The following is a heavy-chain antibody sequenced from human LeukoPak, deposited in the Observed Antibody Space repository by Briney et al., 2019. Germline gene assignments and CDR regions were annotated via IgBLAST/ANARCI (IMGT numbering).Heavy chain of an antibody. D-gene: IGHD6-19*01. J-gene: IGHJ4*02. CDR3: ARALEPSIAVIDY. CDR2: ISGSSTYI. Sequence: PGGSLRLSCAASRFTFSSYSMNWVRQTPGKGLDWVSSISGSSTYIYYADSVKGRFTISRDNAKNSLYLQMNSPRAEDTAVYYCARALEPSIAVIDYWGQGTLVTVSS. V-gene: IGHV3-21*01. CDR1: RFTFSSYS.